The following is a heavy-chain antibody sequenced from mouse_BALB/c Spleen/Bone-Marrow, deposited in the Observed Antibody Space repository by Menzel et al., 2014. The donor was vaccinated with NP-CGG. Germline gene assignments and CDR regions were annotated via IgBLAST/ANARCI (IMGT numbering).Heavy chain of an antibody. CDR3: TRVITAVLATRAMDY. CDR2: IYPGNSDT. Sequence: EVQLQQSGTVLARPGASVKMSCKASGYTFTSYWMHWVKQRLGQGLEWIGAIYPGNSDTSYNQKFKGKAKLTAVTSTSTAYMELSSLTNEDSAVYYCTRVITAVLATRAMDYWGQGSSVTVSS. V-gene: IGHV1-5*01. J-gene: IGHJ4*01. D-gene: IGHD1-1*01. CDR1: GYTFTSYW.